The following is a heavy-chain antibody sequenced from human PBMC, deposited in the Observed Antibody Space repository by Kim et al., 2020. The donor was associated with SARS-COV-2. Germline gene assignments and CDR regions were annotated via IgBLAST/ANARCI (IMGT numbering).Heavy chain of an antibody. J-gene: IGHJ6*02. CDR1: GFTFSSHG. CDR3: AIPPVYYSGMDV. V-gene: IGHV3-30*03. Sequence: GGSLRLSCAASGFTFSSHGMHWVRQAPGKGLEWVAVISYDGSNKYYADSVKGRFTISRDNSKNTLYLQMNSLRAEDTAVYYCAIPPVYYSGMDVWGQGTTVTVSS. CDR2: ISYDGSNK.